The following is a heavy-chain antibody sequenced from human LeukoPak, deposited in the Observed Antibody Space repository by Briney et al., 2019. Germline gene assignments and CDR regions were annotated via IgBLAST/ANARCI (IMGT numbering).Heavy chain of an antibody. J-gene: IGHJ4*02. V-gene: IGHV4-31*03. CDR2: ILYSGNT. CDR1: GGSVNRGGYY. CDR3: ARGSGIYGSGSYSAD. D-gene: IGHD3-10*01. Sequence: SETLSLTCSVSGGSVNRGGYYWSWIRQHPGKGLEWIGYILYSGNTYYNPSLKSRVTMSVDTSKNQFSLNLSSVTAADTAVYHCARGSGIYGSGSYSADWGQGTLVTVSS.